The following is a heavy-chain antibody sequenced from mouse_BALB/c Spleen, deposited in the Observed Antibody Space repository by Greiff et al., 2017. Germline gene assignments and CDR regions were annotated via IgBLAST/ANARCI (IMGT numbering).Heavy chain of an antibody. CDR2: ISSGGST. CDR3: ARKKALYYGSSYYAMDY. J-gene: IGHJ4*01. D-gene: IGHD1-1*01. Sequence: EVKLVESGGGLVKPGGSLKLSCAASGFTFSSYAMSWVRQTPEKRLEWVASISSGGSTYYPDRVKGRFTISRDNARNILYLQMSSLRSEDTAMYYCARKKALYYGSSYYAMDYWGQGTSVTVSS. V-gene: IGHV5-6-5*01. CDR1: GFTFSSYA.